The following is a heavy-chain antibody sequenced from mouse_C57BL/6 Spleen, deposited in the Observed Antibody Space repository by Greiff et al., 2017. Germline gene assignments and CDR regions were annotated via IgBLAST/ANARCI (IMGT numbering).Heavy chain of an antibody. CDR1: GYTFTDYN. CDR2: INPNNGGT. CDR3: ASRDGYYWFAY. Sequence: EVQLQQSGPELVKPGASVKIPCKASGYTFTDYNMDWVKQSHGKSLEWIGDINPNNGGTIYNQKFKGKATLTVDKSSSTAYMELRSLTSEDTAVYYCASRDGYYWFAYWGQGTLVTVSA. V-gene: IGHV1-18*01. J-gene: IGHJ3*01. D-gene: IGHD2-3*01.